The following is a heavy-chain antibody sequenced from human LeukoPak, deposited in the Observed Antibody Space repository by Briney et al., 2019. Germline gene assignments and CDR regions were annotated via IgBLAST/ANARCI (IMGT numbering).Heavy chain of an antibody. V-gene: IGHV1-3*01. D-gene: IGHD6-19*01. Sequence: ASVKVSCKASGYTFTSYAMHWVRQAPGQRLEWMGWIDAGNGNTKYSQKFQGRVTITRDTSASTAYMELSSLRSEDTAVYYCARDEGIAVAGTPGRYWGQGTLVTVSS. CDR2: IDAGNGNT. J-gene: IGHJ4*02. CDR3: ARDEGIAVAGTPGRY. CDR1: GYTFTSYA.